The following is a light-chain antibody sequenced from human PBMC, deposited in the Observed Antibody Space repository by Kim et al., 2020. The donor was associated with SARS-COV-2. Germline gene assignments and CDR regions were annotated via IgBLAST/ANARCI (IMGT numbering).Light chain of an antibody. CDR2: GAS. Sequence: SLSPAESATVSCRASQGVKSALAWYQQKPGQAPRLLIYGASTRATGVPARFSGSGSGTDFTLTISSLQSEDFAIYYCQQYENWITFGQGTRLEIK. V-gene: IGKV3-15*01. CDR1: QGVKSA. J-gene: IGKJ5*01. CDR3: QQYENWIT.